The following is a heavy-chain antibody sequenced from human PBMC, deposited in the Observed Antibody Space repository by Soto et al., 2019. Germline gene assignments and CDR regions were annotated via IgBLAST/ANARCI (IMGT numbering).Heavy chain of an antibody. J-gene: IGHJ5*02. CDR2: IYYSGST. Sequence: QVQLQESGPGLVKPSETLSLTCTVSGGSVSSGSYYWSWIRQPPGKGLEWIGYIYYSGSTDYNPSLKSRVTISVDTSKNQFSPKLSSVTAADTAVYYCARSYFYSSSSYWFDPWGQGTLVTVSS. D-gene: IGHD6-6*01. CDR3: ARSYFYSSSSYWFDP. V-gene: IGHV4-61*01. CDR1: GGSVSSGSYY.